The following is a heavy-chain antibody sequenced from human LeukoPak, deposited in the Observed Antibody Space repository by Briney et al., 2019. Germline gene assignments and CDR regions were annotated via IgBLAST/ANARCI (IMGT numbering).Heavy chain of an antibody. V-gene: IGHV4-38-2*02. CDR2: IYHSGST. D-gene: IGHD3-22*01. CDR3: ARSTMIVDYYFDY. J-gene: IGHJ4*02. Sequence: SETLSLTCTVSGYSISSGYYWGWIRQPPGKGLEWIGSIYHSGSTYYNPSLKSRVTISVDTSKNQFSLKLSSVTAADTAVYYCARSTMIVDYYFDYWGQETLVTVSS. CDR1: GYSISSGYY.